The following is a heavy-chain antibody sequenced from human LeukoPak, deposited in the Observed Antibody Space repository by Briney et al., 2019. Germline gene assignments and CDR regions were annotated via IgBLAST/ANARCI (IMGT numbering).Heavy chain of an antibody. CDR3: ARDHSPEIGSSGWYFDH. CDR2: INPSGGST. Sequence: ASVKVSCKASGYTFTSYYMHWVRQAPGQGLEWMGIINPSGGSTSYAQKFQGRVTMTRDTSTSTVYMELSSLRSEDTAVYYCARDHSPEIGSSGWYFDHWGQGTLVTVSS. D-gene: IGHD6-19*01. V-gene: IGHV1-46*01. J-gene: IGHJ4*02. CDR1: GYTFTSYY.